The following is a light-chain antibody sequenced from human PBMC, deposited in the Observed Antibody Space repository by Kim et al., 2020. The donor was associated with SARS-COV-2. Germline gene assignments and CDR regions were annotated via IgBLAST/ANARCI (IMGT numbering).Light chain of an antibody. J-gene: IGKJ1*01. V-gene: IGKV1-39*01. CDR3: QKAHGT. CDR2: HAS. Sequence: SLSASVGDRVIITCRASQSLTTHLNWYQQKPGKAPKLLIHHASTLANGVPSRFSGSGSGTDFTLTLSSLEPEDFATYYCQKAHGTFGPGTKVDIK. CDR1: QSLTTH.